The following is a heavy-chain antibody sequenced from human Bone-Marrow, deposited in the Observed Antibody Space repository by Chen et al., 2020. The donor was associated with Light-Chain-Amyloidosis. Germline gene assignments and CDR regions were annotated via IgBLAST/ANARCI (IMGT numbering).Heavy chain of an antibody. D-gene: IGHD2-8*02. Sequence: EVQLVESGGGLVKPGGSLRLSCAASGFTFNHYSMNWVRQAPGGGLEWVASISSRRIYIFYADSVRGRSTISRDNAKNSLYLQLNSLRAEDTAVYYCARDEDCTVTGCPRGGDDGFDSWGQGTMVTVSS. J-gene: IGHJ3*01. CDR1: GFTFNHYS. V-gene: IGHV3-21*01. CDR2: ISSRRIYI. CDR3: ARDEDCTVTGCPRGGDDGFDS.